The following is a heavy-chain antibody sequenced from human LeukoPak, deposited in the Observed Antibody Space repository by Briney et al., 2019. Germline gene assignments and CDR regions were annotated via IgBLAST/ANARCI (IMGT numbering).Heavy chain of an antibody. CDR2: INHSGSS. CDR3: ARTAPYGCSSRGCHHFDY. J-gene: IGHJ4*02. Sequence: SETLSLTCGVYGGSFSDYYWNWIRQPPGKGLEWIGEINHSGSSNYNPSLKSRVTISVDTSKNQFSLKLSSVTAADTAVYYCARTAPYGCSSRGCHHFDYWGQGTLVTVSS. CDR1: GGSFSDYY. D-gene: IGHD2-2*01. V-gene: IGHV4-34*01.